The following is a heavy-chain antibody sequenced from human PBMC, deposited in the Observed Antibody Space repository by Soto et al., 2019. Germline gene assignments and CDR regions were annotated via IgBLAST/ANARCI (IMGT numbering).Heavy chain of an antibody. V-gene: IGHV3-64D*06. CDR2: ISSNGIST. Sequence: GGSLRLSCSASGFALSSYAMHWVRQAPGKGLEYVSSISSNGISTYYADSVKGRSTISRDNSKNTLYIQMDSLRPDDTALYYCVKDEGFCSGGNCYSVARGGFDLWGQGTMVTVSS. CDR3: VKDEGFCSGGNCYSVARGGFDL. J-gene: IGHJ3*01. CDR1: GFALSSYA. D-gene: IGHD2-15*01.